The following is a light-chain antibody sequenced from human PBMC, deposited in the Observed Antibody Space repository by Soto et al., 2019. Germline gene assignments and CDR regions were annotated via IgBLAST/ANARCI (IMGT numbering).Light chain of an antibody. CDR1: QSVSSSY. J-gene: IGKJ3*01. Sequence: EIVLTQSPGTLSLSPGERATLSCRASQSVSSSYLAWYQQKVGQAPRLLIYGASSRATGIPDRFSGSGSGTDFTLTISRLEPDYFAVYYCQQYSTSLFTFGPGTKVDIK. CDR3: QQYSTSLFT. V-gene: IGKV3-20*01. CDR2: GAS.